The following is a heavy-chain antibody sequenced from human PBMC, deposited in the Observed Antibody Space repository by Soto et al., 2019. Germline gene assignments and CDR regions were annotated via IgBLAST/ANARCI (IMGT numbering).Heavy chain of an antibody. J-gene: IGHJ4*02. V-gene: IGHV3-23*01. CDR2: ISGSGGSK. D-gene: IGHD6-19*01. Sequence: GGSLRLSCGASGFTFSSCAMSGVREAPGKWLEWVSGISGSGGSKYYADSVKGRFTISRDNYKNTLYRQMNSLRAEDTAVYYCHSITPRILIAVAGPFDYWGQGTLVTVSS. CDR1: GFTFSSCA. CDR3: HSITPRILIAVAGPFDY.